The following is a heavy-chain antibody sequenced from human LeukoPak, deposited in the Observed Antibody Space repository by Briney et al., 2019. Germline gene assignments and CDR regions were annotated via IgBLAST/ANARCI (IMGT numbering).Heavy chain of an antibody. CDR2: ISPYNGNT. CDR1: GYTFTSYG. CDR3: ARGKFGELLLDY. Sequence: ASVKVSCKASGYTFTSYGISWVRQATGQGLEWMGWISPYNGNTNYAQKLQGRVTMTTDTSTSTAYMELRSLRSDDTAVYYCARGKFGELLLDYWGQGTLVTVSS. V-gene: IGHV1-18*01. D-gene: IGHD3-10*01. J-gene: IGHJ4*02.